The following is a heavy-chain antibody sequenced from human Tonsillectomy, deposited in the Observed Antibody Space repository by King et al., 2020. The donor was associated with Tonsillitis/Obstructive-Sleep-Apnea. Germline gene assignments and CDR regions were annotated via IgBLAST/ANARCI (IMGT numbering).Heavy chain of an antibody. CDR2: INHSGST. Sequence: QVQLQQWGAGLLKPSETLSLTCAVYGGSFSGYYWSWIRQPPGKGLEWIGEINHSGSTNYNPSLKSRVTISVDTSKNQFSLKLSSVTAADTAVYYCAKVGHRTHYYYYYMDVWGKGTTVTVSS. CDR3: AKVGHRTHYYYYYMDV. D-gene: IGHD2-2*01. V-gene: IGHV4-34*01. CDR1: GGSFSGYY. J-gene: IGHJ6*03.